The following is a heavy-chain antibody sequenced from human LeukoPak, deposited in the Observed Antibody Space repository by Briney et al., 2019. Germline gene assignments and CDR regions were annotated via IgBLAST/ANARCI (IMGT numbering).Heavy chain of an antibody. V-gene: IGHV4-39*07. Sequence: PSETLSLTCTVSGGSIISSSYYWGWIRQPPGKGLEWIGSIYYSGSTNYNPSLKSRVTMSVDTSKNQFSLKLSSVTAADTAVYYCARLSPRRGYYDSSGYLNWFDPWGQGTLVTVSS. CDR1: GGSIISSSYY. CDR3: ARLSPRRGYYDSSGYLNWFDP. J-gene: IGHJ5*02. CDR2: IYYSGST. D-gene: IGHD3-22*01.